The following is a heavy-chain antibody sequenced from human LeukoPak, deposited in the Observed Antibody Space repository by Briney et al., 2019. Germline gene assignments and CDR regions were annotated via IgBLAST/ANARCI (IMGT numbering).Heavy chain of an antibody. CDR2: IYYSGST. J-gene: IGHJ4*02. CDR3: ASSSWRNYYFDY. Sequence: SETLSLTCTVSGGSISSYYWSWIRQPPGKGLEWIGYIYYSGSTNYNPSLKSRVTISVDTSKNQFSLKLSSVTAADTAVYYCASSSWRNYYFDYWGQGTLVTVSS. D-gene: IGHD6-13*01. CDR1: GGSISSYY. V-gene: IGHV4-59*08.